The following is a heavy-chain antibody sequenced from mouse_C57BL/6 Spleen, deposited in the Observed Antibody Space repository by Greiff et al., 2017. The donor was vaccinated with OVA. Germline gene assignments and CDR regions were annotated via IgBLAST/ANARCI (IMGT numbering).Heavy chain of an antibody. J-gene: IGHJ1*03. CDR1: GYSITSGYY. Sequence: VQLKESGPGLVKPSQSLSLTCSVTGYSITSGYYWNWIRQFPGNKLEWMGYISYDGSNNYNPSLKNRISITLDTSKNQFFLKLNSVTTEDTATYYCAKYDYDRDWYFDVWGTGTTVTVSS. V-gene: IGHV3-6*01. CDR3: AKYDYDRDWYFDV. CDR2: ISYDGSN. D-gene: IGHD2-4*01.